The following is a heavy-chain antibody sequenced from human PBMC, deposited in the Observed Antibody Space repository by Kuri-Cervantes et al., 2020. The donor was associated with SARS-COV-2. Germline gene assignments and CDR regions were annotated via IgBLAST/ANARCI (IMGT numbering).Heavy chain of an antibody. D-gene: IGHD4-17*01. CDR2: IWYDGSNK. CDR3: ARDPSAVTPVY. CDR1: GFTFSRHG. V-gene: IGHV3-33*01. J-gene: IGHJ4*02. Sequence: GESLKISCVASGFTFSRHGIHWVRQAPGKGLEWVAGIWYDGSNKYYADSVKGRFTISRDNSKNTLYLQMNSLRAEDTAVYYCARDPSAVTPVYWGQGTLVTVSS.